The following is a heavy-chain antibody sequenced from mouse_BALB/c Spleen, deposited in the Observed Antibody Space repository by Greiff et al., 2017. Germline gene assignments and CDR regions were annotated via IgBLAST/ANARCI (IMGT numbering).Heavy chain of an antibody. J-gene: IGHJ3*01. V-gene: IGHV5-17*02. D-gene: IGHD4-1*01. Sequence: DVHLVESGGGLVQPGGSRKLSCAASGFTFSSFGMHWVRQAPEKGLEWVAYISSGSSTIYYADTVKGRFTISRDNPKNTLFLQMTSLRSEDTAMYYGARGLTGTAWFAYWGQGTLVTVSA. CDR2: ISSGSSTI. CDR3: ARGLTGTAWFAY. CDR1: GFTFSSFG.